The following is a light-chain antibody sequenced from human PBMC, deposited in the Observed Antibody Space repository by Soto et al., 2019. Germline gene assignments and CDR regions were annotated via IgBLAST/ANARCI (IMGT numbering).Light chain of an antibody. CDR3: MQALQTPLT. CDR2: MGS. V-gene: IGKV2-28*01. Sequence: DLVMTQSPVSLPVTPGEPASISCRSSQSLLHSHGYTYLDWYLQKPGQSPQLLIYMGSTRASGGPDRFSGRGSGPDFTLKISRVEAEDVGVYYCMQALQTPLTFGGGTKVEIK. CDR1: QSLLHSHGYTY. J-gene: IGKJ4*01.